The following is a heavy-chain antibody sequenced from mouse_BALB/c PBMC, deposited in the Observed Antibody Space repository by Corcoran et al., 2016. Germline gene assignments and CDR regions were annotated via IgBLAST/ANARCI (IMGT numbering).Heavy chain of an antibody. CDR3: AAYNAMDY. Sequence: EVQLQQSGAELVKPGASVKLSCTASGFNIKDTYMHWVKQRSEQGLEWIGRIDPANGNTKYDPKSQGKATITADTSSNTAYLQLSSLTSEDTAVYYCAAYNAMDYWGQGTSVTVSS. CDR1: GFNIKDTY. D-gene: IGHD1-3*01. V-gene: IGHV14-3*02. J-gene: IGHJ4*01. CDR2: IDPANGNT.